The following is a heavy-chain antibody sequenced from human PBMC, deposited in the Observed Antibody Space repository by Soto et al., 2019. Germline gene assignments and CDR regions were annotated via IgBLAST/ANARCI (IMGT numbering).Heavy chain of an antibody. D-gene: IGHD4-17*01. CDR3: ARSPAYGDYANLDT. J-gene: IGHJ5*02. CDR2: IYTTRSP. CDR1: GDSVSKYY. V-gene: IGHV4-4*07. Sequence: GTLSLTCTVSGDSVSKYYWNWIRQPAGKGLEWIGRIYTTRSPNYNPSLKSRVTMSVDTSKNQFSLKLNLSSVTAADTAVYYCARSPAYGDYANLDTWGQGTLVTVSS.